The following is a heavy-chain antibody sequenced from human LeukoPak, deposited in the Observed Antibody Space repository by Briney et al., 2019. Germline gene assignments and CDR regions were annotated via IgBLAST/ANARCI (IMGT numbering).Heavy chain of an antibody. J-gene: IGHJ4*02. D-gene: IGHD3-3*01. CDR3: ARDTEWLLFHY. CDR2: IYYSGST. CDR1: GGSISSGDYY. V-gene: IGHV4-30-4*01. Sequence: PSETLSLTCTVSGGSISSGDYYWSWIRQPPGKGLEWIGYIYYSGSTYYNPSLKSRVTISVDTSKNQFSLELSSVTAADTAVYYCARDTEWLLFHYWGQGTPVTVSS.